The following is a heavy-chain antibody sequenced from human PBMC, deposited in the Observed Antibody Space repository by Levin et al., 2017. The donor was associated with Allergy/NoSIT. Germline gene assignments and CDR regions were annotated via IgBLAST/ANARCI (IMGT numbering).Heavy chain of an antibody. V-gene: IGHV1-69*04. D-gene: IGHD2-2*02. CDR1: GGTFSDYS. CDR3: ARDPGNYCNSPTCYTYFDH. J-gene: IGHJ4*02. Sequence: VASVKVSCKASGGTFSDYSVSWVRQAPGQGLEWMGRIIPLFDIVNYAQEFQGRVTITADKSTGTAYMDLSSLRSEDTAVYFCARDPGNYCNSPTCYTYFDHWGQGTLVTVSS. CDR2: IIPLFDIV.